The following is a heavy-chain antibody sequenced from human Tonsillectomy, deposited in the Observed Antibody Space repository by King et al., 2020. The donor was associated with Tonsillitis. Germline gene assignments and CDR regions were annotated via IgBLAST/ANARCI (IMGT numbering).Heavy chain of an antibody. CDR2: INPGNGNT. CDR1: GYTFTSYA. V-gene: IGHV1-3*01. CDR3: AREKWGSGWGY. Sequence: GQLVQSGAEVKKPGASGKVSCKASGYTFTSYAMHWVRQAPGQALEWMGWINPGNGNTKYSQKFQGRVTITRDTSASTAYMEMSSLRSEDTAVYYCAREKWGSGWGYWGQGTLVTVSS. J-gene: IGHJ4*02. D-gene: IGHD1-26*01.